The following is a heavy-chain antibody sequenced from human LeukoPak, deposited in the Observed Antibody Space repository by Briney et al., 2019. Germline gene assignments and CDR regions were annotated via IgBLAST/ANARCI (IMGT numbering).Heavy chain of an antibody. J-gene: IGHJ6*03. D-gene: IGHD1-26*01. CDR2: ISTSSSYI. V-gene: IGHV3-21*01. CDR1: GFTFSSYS. CDR3: ARDPYSGNYGAYYYYYMDV. Sequence: PGGSLRLSCAASGFTFSSYSMNWVRQAPGKGLEWVPSISTSSSYIYYADSVKGRFTISRDNAKNSLFLQMDSLGPEDTAMYFCARDPYSGNYGAYYYYYMDVWGKGTTVTISS.